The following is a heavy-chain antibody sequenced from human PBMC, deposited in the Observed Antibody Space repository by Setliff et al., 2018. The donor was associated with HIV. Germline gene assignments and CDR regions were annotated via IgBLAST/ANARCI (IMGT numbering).Heavy chain of an antibody. CDR1: GGSIRNYY. D-gene: IGHD3-22*01. J-gene: IGHJ6*03. CDR2: IYTSGSA. V-gene: IGHV4-4*07. CDR3: ARVVNHYDSSGYFGGYYYYMDV. Sequence: TLSLTCTVSGGSIRNYYWSWIRQPAGKGLEWIGRIYTSGSAKYNPSLKSRVTMSVDTSKNQFSLKLSSVTAADTAVYYCARVVNHYDSSGYFGGYYYYMDVWGKGTTVTVSS.